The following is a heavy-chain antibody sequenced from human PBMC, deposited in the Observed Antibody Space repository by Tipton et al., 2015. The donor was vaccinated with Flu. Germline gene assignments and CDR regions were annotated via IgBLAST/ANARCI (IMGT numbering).Heavy chain of an antibody. D-gene: IGHD3-10*02. V-gene: IGHV4-39*01. J-gene: IGHJ4*02. Sequence: GLVKPSETLSLTCTVSSGSIRSTNYFCAWIRQPPGKRLELIGSIYPSGTTYYNPSLKSRVTISVDTSKSQFSLKLRSVTAADTAVYYCARLSYYDVDLKNFYFDYWGRGTLVTVSS. CDR3: ARLSYYDVDLKNFYFDY. CDR2: IYPSGTT. CDR1: SGSIRSTNYF.